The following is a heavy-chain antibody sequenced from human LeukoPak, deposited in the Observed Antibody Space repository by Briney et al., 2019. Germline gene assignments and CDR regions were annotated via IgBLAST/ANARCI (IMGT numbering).Heavy chain of an antibody. CDR2: ISSSSSYI. D-gene: IGHD3-10*01. CDR1: GFTFSSYS. CDR3: ARVTMVRGIDY. Sequence: GGSLRLSCAAPGFTFSSYSMNWVRQAPGKGLEWVSSISSSSSYIYYADSVKGRFTISRDNAKNSLYLQMNSLRAEDTAVYYCARVTMVRGIDYWGQGTLVTVSS. J-gene: IGHJ4*02. V-gene: IGHV3-21*01.